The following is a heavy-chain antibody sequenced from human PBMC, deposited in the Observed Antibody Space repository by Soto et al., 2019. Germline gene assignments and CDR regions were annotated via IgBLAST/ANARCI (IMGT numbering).Heavy chain of an antibody. J-gene: IGHJ2*01. Sequence: QVQLVQSGAEVKKPGSSVKVSCKASGGTFNRYAISWLRQAPGQGPEWMGGITPMFGTGNYAQKFQGRVTITADESTTTVHMELRILTSEDTAVYYCAQTLGSAVAGPGRFDLWGRGTRVIVFS. D-gene: IGHD6-19*01. CDR3: AQTLGSAVAGPGRFDL. CDR2: ITPMFGTG. CDR1: GGTFNRYA. V-gene: IGHV1-69*12.